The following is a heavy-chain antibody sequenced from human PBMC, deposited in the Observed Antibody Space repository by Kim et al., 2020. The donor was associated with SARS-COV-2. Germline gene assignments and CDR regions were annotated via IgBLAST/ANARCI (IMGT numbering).Heavy chain of an antibody. Sequence: ASVKVSCKVSGYTLTELSMHWVRQAPGKGLEWMGGFDPEDGETIYAQKFQGRVTMTEDTSTDTAYMELSSLRSEDTAVYYCATVGPWELLVAPLKAFDIWGQGTMVTVSS. V-gene: IGHV1-24*01. D-gene: IGHD1-26*01. CDR3: ATVGPWELLVAPLKAFDI. J-gene: IGHJ3*02. CDR2: FDPEDGET. CDR1: GYTLTELS.